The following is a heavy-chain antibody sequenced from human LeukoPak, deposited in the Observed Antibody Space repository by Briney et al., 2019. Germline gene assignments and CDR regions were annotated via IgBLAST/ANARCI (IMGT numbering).Heavy chain of an antibody. D-gene: IGHD6-13*01. J-gene: IGHJ4*02. CDR3: AREVIAAAPFDY. V-gene: IGHV3-11*01. CDR1: GFTFSDYY. Sequence: GGFLRLSCAASGFTFSDYYMSWIRQAPGKGLEWVSYISSSGSTIYYADSVKGRFTISRDNAKNSLYLQMNSLRAEDTAVYYCAREVIAAAPFDYWGQGTLVTVSS. CDR2: ISSSGSTI.